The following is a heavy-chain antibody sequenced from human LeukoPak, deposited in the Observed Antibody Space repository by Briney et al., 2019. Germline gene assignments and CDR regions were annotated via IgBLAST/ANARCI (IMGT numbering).Heavy chain of an antibody. J-gene: IGHJ4*02. V-gene: IGHV4-59*08. D-gene: IGHD6-13*01. CDR2: IYYRGNT. Sequence: SETLSLTCTVSGGSINDDYWTWIRQPPGKGLEWIGHIYYRGNTNYNPSLKSRVTISVDTSKKQFSLKLSSVTAADTAAYFCAEHTTILGSWSYWGQGTLVTVSS. CDR3: AEHTTILGSWSY. CDR1: GGSINDDY.